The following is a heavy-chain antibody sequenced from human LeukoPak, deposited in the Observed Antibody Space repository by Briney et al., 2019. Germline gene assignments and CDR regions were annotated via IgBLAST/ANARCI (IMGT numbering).Heavy chain of an antibody. CDR2: LSGSGSNT. V-gene: IGHV3-11*05. J-gene: IGHJ5*02. Sequence: KPGGSLRLSCAASGFSFSDYYMSWIRQAPGKGLEWVSYLSGSGSNTKYADSVKGRFTISRDNAENSLYLQMNSLRAEDTAVYYCARDSAHTVVVPAVIPPGLDNWFDPWGQGTLVTVPS. D-gene: IGHD2-2*01. CDR1: GFSFSDYY. CDR3: ARDSAHTVVVPAVIPPGLDNWFDP.